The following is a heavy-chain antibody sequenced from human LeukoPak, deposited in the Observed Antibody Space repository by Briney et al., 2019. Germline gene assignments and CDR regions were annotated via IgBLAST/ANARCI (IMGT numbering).Heavy chain of an antibody. D-gene: IGHD7-27*01. Sequence: PGGSLRLSCAASGFTFISYAMSWVRQAPGKGLEWVSVIYSGGSTYYADSVKGRFTISRDNSKNTLYLQMNSLRAEDTAVYYCARGPSPLLGGYYYYGMDVWGQGTTITVSS. CDR3: ARGPSPLLGGYYYYGMDV. V-gene: IGHV3-53*01. CDR1: GFTFISYA. CDR2: IYSGGST. J-gene: IGHJ6*02.